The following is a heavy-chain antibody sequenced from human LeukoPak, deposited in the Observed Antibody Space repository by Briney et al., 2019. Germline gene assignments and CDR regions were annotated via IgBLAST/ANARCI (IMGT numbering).Heavy chain of an antibody. CDR1: GGSLTSYY. Sequence: PETLSLTCTVSGGSLTSYYASWGRQPPGERLGWIGYIYYSGITNYNPSLTSRVTISVGTSKNQFSLKLSSVIAADTAVEYCARWAGERDCSSTSCPRNWFDPWGQGTLVTVSS. CDR2: IYYSGIT. CDR3: ARWAGERDCSSTSCPRNWFDP. D-gene: IGHD2-2*01. V-gene: IGHV4-59*01. J-gene: IGHJ5*02.